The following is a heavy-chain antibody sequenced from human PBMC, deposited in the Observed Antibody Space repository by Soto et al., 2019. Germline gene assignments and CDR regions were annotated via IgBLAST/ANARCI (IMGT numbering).Heavy chain of an antibody. D-gene: IGHD4-17*01. CDR2: IYYSGST. CDR3: ARVTDDYGDRGWFDP. CDR1: GGSISSGGYY. Sequence: QVQLQESGPGLVKPSQTLSLTCTVSGGSISSGGYYWSWIRQHPGKGLEWIGYIYYSGSTYYNPSLMSRVTISVDTSKNQFSLKLSSVTAADTAVYYCARVTDDYGDRGWFDPWGQGTLVTVSS. J-gene: IGHJ5*02. V-gene: IGHV4-31*03.